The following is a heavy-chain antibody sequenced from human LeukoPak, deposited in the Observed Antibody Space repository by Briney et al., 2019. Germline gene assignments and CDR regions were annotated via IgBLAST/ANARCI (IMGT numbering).Heavy chain of an antibody. J-gene: IGHJ1*01. CDR3: AGRGHRYSRD. V-gene: IGHV4-4*09. Sequence: SETLSLRCNVSGDSVSSGYWSWIRQSPGEGLEWIGFIQDSGITDYNPSLTSRLLISVDTSKNLFSLTLRSVTAADTAVYYCAGRGHRYSRDWGQGILVTVSS. D-gene: IGHD2-15*01. CDR1: GDSVSSGY. CDR2: IQDSGIT.